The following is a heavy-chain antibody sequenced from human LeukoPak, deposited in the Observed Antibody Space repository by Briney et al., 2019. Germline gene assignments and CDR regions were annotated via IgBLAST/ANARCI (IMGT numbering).Heavy chain of an antibody. V-gene: IGHV1-2*02. Sequence: ASVKVSCKASGYTFTGYYMHWVRQAPGQGLEWIVWINPNSGGTNYAQKFQGRVTMTRDTSISTAYMELSRLRSDDTAVYYCVRAALREQLGGDMAWFDPWGQGTLVTVSS. CDR1: GYTFTGYY. J-gene: IGHJ5*02. CDR3: VRAALREQLGGDMAWFDP. D-gene: IGHD6-6*01. CDR2: INPNSGGT.